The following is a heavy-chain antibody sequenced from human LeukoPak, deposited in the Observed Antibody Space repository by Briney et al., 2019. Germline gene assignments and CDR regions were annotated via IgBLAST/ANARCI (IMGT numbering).Heavy chain of an antibody. CDR2: VFSSGSA. CDR3: ARDEMKVGSGGDTSSYYYVYYMDV. J-gene: IGHJ6*03. CDR1: GGSFSGYY. Sequence: PPETLSLTCAVSGGSFSGYYWSWIRQPAGRGLEWIGRVFSSGSANYNPSLKSRVILSVDKSRNELSLRLSAVIAADTAIYYCARDEMKVGSGGDTSSYYYVYYMDVWGQGTAVSVS. V-gene: IGHV4-4*07. D-gene: IGHD2-21*02.